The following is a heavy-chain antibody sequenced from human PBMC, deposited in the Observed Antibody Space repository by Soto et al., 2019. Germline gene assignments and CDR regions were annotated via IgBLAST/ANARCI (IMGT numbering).Heavy chain of an antibody. J-gene: IGHJ5*02. Sequence: QVRLVESGGGVVQPGRSLRLSCTASGFSFSSYAMYWFRQPPGKGLEWVAVISHDGINKHYADSVKDRVTVSRDNSNHSLELQLNSLRGEDTAMYSCARDMYSSDYFVKGFEPWGEGTLVSVSS. V-gene: IGHV3-30-3*01. CDR2: ISHDGINK. D-gene: IGHD6-19*01. CDR1: GFSFSSYA. CDR3: ARDMYSSDYFVKGFEP.